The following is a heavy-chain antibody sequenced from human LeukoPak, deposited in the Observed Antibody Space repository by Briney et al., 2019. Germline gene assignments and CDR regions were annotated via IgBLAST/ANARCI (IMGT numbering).Heavy chain of an antibody. V-gene: IGHV3-21*01. CDR2: IDSSSNYI. D-gene: IGHD5-18*01. J-gene: IGHJ4*02. CDR1: GFTFSGYS. CDR3: TKDDGNNCGCLDY. Sequence: GGSLRLSCEASGFTFSGYSMNWVRQAPGKGLEWVSSIDSSSNYIYYADSLKGRFIISRDNAKNSPFLQINSLRAEDTAVYYCTKDDGNNCGCLDYWGQGTLVTVSS.